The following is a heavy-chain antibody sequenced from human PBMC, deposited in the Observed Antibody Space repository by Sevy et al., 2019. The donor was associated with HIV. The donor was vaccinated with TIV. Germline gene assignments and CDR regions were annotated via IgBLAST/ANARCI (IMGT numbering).Heavy chain of an antibody. CDR2: INHSGST. D-gene: IGHD2-2*01. CDR1: GGSFSGYY. J-gene: IGHJ5*02. Sequence: SETLSLTCAVYGGSFSGYYWNWIRQSPGKGLEWIGEINHSGSTHYNPSLRSRVTISVDKSKNKFSLRLNSVTAADTAVYYCARAPPVVVVPGAPSWFDPWGQGTLVTVSS. V-gene: IGHV4-34*01. CDR3: ARAPPVVVVPGAPSWFDP.